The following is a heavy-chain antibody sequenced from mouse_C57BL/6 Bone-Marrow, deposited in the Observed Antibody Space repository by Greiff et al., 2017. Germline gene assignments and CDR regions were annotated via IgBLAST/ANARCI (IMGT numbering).Heavy chain of an antibody. CDR3: ARYEDVSSPAWFAY. Sequence: VQLQQSGAELVKPGASVKLSCKASGYTFTEYTIHWVKQRSGQGLEWIGWFYPGSGSIKYNEKFKDKATLTAGKSSCTVYMALSRLTSEASAVYFCARYEDVSSPAWFAYWGQGTLVTVSA. CDR2: FYPGSGSI. J-gene: IGHJ3*01. D-gene: IGHD1-1*01. CDR1: GYTFTEYT. V-gene: IGHV1-62-2*01.